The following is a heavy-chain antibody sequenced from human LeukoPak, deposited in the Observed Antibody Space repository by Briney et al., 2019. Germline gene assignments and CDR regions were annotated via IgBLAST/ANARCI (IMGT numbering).Heavy chain of an antibody. CDR2: IYPGDSDT. CDR1: GYSFTSYW. CDR3: ARVSGGSHDYFYMDV. D-gene: IGHD3-16*01. Sequence: GESLKISCKGSGYSFTSYWIGWVRQMPGKGLEWMGVIYPGDSDTRYSPPFQGQVTISADKSISTAYLQWSSLKASDTAMYYCARVSGGSHDYFYMDVWGKGTTVIISS. V-gene: IGHV5-51*01. J-gene: IGHJ6*03.